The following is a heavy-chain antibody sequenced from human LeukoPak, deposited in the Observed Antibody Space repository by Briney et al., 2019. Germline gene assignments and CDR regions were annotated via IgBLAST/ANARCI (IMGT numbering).Heavy chain of an antibody. CDR3: ARVRGYYDILTGYNWFDP. CDR1: GGSFSGYY. J-gene: IGHJ5*02. V-gene: IGHV4-34*01. D-gene: IGHD3-9*01. CDR2: INHSGST. Sequence: SETLSLTCAVYGGSFSGYYWSWIRQPPGKGLEWIGEINHSGSTNYNPSLKSRVTISVDTSKNQFSLKLSSVTAADTAVYYCARVRGYYDILTGYNWFDPWGQGTLVTVSS.